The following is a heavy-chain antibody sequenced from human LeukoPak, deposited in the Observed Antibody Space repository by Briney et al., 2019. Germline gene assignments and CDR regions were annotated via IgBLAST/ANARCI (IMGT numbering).Heavy chain of an antibody. CDR3: ARGDLKSGWFHP. V-gene: IGHV4-61*02. CDR2: FYNSGRT. D-gene: IGHD3-10*01. Sequence: SETLSRTCTVSGGSISSDLYYWNWIRQPPGKGLEWIGRFYNSGRTNFNPSLKSRVTISADTSKNQFSLKLRSVTAADTAVYYCARGDLKSGWFHPWGQGTLVIVST. J-gene: IGHJ5*02. CDR1: GGSISSDLYY.